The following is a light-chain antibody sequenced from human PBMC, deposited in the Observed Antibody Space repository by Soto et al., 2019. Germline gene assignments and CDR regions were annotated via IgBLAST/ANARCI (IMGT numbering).Light chain of an antibody. Sequence: DIQMTQSPSSLSASVGDRVTITCRASQSISSYLNWYQQKPGKAPKLLIYAASSLQSGVPSRFSGSGSGTDFTLTISSLQPEDFATYYCQQSYSTAWTFGQGTTGDIK. J-gene: IGKJ1*01. CDR1: QSISSY. CDR3: QQSYSTAWT. V-gene: IGKV1-39*01. CDR2: AAS.